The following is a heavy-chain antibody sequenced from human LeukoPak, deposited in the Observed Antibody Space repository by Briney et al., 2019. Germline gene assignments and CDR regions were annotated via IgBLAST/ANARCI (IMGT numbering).Heavy chain of an antibody. J-gene: IGHJ4*02. V-gene: IGHV4-34*01. CDR2: INHSGST. CDR1: GGSFSGYY. CDR3: ARTFYEYYYDSSGYYLLYFDY. Sequence: SETLSLTCAVYGGSFSGYYWSWIRQPPGKGLEWVGEINHSGSTNYNPSLKSRVTISVDTSKNQFSLKLSSVTAADTAVYYCARTFYEYYYDSSGYYLLYFDYWGQGTLVTVSS. D-gene: IGHD3-22*01.